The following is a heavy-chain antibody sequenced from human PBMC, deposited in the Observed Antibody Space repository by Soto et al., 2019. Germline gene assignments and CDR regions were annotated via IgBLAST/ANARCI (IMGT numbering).Heavy chain of an antibody. V-gene: IGHV1-69*02. CDR2: VIPMLGIR. CDR3: TIGSWSGEVSDI. J-gene: IGHJ3*02. D-gene: IGHD2-21*01. CDR1: GGTFSTYS. Sequence: QVQLVQSGAEVKKPGSSVKVSCKDSGGTFSTYSMFWVRQAPGQGLEWMGRVIPMLGIRNYAQRFQDRVTITADKSTATAHMELSSLRSEHTALYYCTIGSWSGEVSDIWGQGTMVTVSS.